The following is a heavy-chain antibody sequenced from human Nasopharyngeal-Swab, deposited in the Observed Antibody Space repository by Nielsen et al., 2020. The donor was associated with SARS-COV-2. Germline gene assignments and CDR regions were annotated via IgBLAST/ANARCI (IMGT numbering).Heavy chain of an antibody. D-gene: IGHD4-23*01. J-gene: IGHJ4*02. CDR2: ISGSGGST. CDR3: AKDLGVESPLWFDY. Sequence: SCTASGFTFSSYAMSWVRQAPGKGLEWVSEISGSGGSTYYAESVKGRFTISRDNSKNTLYLQMSSLRAEDTAIYHCAKDLGVESPLWFDYWGQGTLLTVSS. V-gene: IGHV3-23*01. CDR1: GFTFSSYA.